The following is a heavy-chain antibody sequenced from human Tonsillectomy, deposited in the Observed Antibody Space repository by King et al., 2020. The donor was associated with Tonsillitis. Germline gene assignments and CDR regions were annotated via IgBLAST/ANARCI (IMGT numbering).Heavy chain of an antibody. D-gene: IGHD1-26*01. CDR1: GFTFTTYG. J-gene: IGHJ3*01. Sequence: VQLVESGGGVVQPGRSLRLSCAASGFTFTTYGMHWVRQAPGKGLEWVTIIWYDVKDKNYADSVKGRFTISRDNSKNTVYLQMDSLKDEDTAVYDCVRGPGSSVHKSAFDFWGQGTMVTVSS. CDR3: VRGPGSSVHKSAFDF. V-gene: IGHV3-33*01. CDR2: IWYDVKDK.